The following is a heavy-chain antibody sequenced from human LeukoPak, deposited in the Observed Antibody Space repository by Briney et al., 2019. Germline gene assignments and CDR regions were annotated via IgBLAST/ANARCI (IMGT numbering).Heavy chain of an antibody. CDR1: GGAINSYH. CDR3: AREIGSQVWSGYSGYYMDV. V-gene: IGHV4-59*12. J-gene: IGHJ6*03. Sequence: SETLSLTCTVSGGAINSYHWTWIRQPPGKGLEWIASIYYIGSPKYNPSLESRVTISVDTSKNQFSLKLSSVTAADTAVYYCAREIGSQVWSGYSGYYMDVWGKGTTVTVSS. CDR2: IYYIGSP. D-gene: IGHD3-3*01.